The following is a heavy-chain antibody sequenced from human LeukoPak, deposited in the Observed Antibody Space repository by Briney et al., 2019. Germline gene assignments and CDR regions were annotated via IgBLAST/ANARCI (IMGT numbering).Heavy chain of an antibody. CDR1: GFTVSSNY. CDR3: ARATGLDFDS. D-gene: IGHD3/OR15-3a*01. V-gene: IGHV3-53*01. CDR2: IYTGNSTT. Sequence: GGSLRLSCAASGFTVSSNYMSWVRQAPGKGLEWVSVIYTGNSTTYYADSVKGRFTISRDNSKNTLYLQMNNLRAEDTAVYCCARATGLDFDSWGQGTLVTVSS. J-gene: IGHJ4*02.